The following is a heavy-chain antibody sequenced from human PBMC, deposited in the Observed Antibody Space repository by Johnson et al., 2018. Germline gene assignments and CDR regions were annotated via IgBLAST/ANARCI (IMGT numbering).Heavy chain of an antibody. D-gene: IGHD2-21*01. CDR1: GFTFSSYG. CDR2: IWYDGSNK. Sequence: QVQLVQSGGGVVQPGRSLRLSCAASGFTFSSYGMHWVRQAPGKGLEWVAVIWYDGSNKYYADSVKGRFTISRDNSKNTLYLQMNSLRAEDTAVDNRARARMWGLQRYYYDYGMDVWGQGTTVTVSS. CDR3: ARARMWGLQRYYYDYGMDV. V-gene: IGHV3-33*01. J-gene: IGHJ6*02.